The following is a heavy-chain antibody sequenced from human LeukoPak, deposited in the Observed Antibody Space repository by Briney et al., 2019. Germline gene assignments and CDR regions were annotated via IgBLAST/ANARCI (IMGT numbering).Heavy chain of an antibody. CDR3: ARGDTVVGADYYYYMDV. Sequence: PGGSLRLSCAASGFTFSSYELNWVRQAPGKGLEWVSYISDTGSTIYYADSVEGRFTISRDNAKNSLYLQMNSLRAEDTAVYYCARGDTVVGADYYYYMDVWGKGTTVTISS. CDR1: GFTFSSYE. J-gene: IGHJ6*03. D-gene: IGHD4-23*01. CDR2: ISDTGSTI. V-gene: IGHV3-48*03.